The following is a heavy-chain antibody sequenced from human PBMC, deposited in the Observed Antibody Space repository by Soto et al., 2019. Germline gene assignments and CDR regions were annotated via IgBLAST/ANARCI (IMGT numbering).Heavy chain of an antibody. D-gene: IGHD2-2*01. J-gene: IGHJ4*02. CDR1: GFPFSSYA. Sequence: GGSLRLSCAASGFPFSSYAMSWVRQAPGKGLEWVSAISGSGGSTYYADSVKGRFTISRDNSKNTLYLQMNSLRAEDTAVYYCAKDRQHIVVVPAAIDYWGQGTLVTVSS. CDR3: AKDRQHIVVVPAAIDY. CDR2: ISGSGGST. V-gene: IGHV3-23*01.